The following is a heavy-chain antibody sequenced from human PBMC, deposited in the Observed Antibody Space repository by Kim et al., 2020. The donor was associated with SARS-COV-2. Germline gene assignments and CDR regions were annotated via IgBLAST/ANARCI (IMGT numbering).Heavy chain of an antibody. Sequence: SVKVSCKASGGTFSSYAISWVRQAPGQGLEWMGGIIPIFGTANYAQKFQGRVTITADESTSTAYMELSSLRSEDTAVYYCARDGEYSSSLTTNYYYGMDVWGQGTTVTVSS. J-gene: IGHJ6*02. CDR3: ARDGEYSSSLTTNYYYGMDV. CDR1: GGTFSSYA. V-gene: IGHV1-69*13. CDR2: IIPIFGTA. D-gene: IGHD6-13*01.